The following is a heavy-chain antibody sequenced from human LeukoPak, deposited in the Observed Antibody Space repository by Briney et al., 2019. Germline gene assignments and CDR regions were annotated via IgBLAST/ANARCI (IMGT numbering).Heavy chain of an antibody. CDR3: ARDNQYRSGGSCYPGFFDY. Sequence: PGGSLRLSCAAPGFTFSSYSMNWVRQAPGKGLEWVSYISSSSSTIYYADSVKGRFTISRDNAKNSLYLQMNSLRAEDTAVYYCARDNQYRSGGSCYPGFFDYWGQGTLVTVSS. CDR2: ISSSSSTI. D-gene: IGHD2-15*01. V-gene: IGHV3-48*01. CDR1: GFTFSSYS. J-gene: IGHJ4*02.